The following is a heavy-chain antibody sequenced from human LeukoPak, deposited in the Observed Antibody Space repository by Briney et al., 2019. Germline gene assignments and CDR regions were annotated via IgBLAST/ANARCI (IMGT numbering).Heavy chain of an antibody. CDR2: SKNDGSST. V-gene: IGHV3-74*01. Sequence: QPGGSLRLSCAVSGFTSSGDWMHWVRQAPGKGLVWVSRSKNDGSSTSYADSVKGRFTISRDNAENTLYLQMNSLRAEDTAVYYCARELPRIGGQTDASDIWGQGTMVTVS. D-gene: IGHD3-16*01. J-gene: IGHJ3*02. CDR3: ARELPRIGGQTDASDI. CDR1: GFTSSGDW.